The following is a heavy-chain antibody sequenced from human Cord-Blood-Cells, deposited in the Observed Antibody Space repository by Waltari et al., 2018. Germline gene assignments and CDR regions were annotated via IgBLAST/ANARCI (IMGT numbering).Heavy chain of an antibody. CDR1: GFTFSSYA. CDR3: AKKEGGLDWYFDL. V-gene: IGHV3-23*01. Sequence: EVQLLESGGGLVQPGGSLRLSCAASGFTFSSYAMSWVRQATGKGVEWVSAISGGWCSTYYADSVKGRFTISRDNSKNTLYLQMNSLRAEDTAVYYCAKKEGGLDWYFDLWGRGTLVTVSS. D-gene: IGHD2-15*01. J-gene: IGHJ2*01. CDR2: ISGGWCST.